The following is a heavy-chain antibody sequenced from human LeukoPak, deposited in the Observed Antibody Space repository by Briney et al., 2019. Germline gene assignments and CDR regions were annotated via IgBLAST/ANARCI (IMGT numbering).Heavy chain of an antibody. V-gene: IGHV3-30*03. D-gene: IGHD2-2*02. CDR1: GFTFSSYG. CDR3: ARGRWTGYCSSTNCYSGLDP. J-gene: IGHJ5*02. Sequence: GGSLRLSCAASGFTFSSYGMHWVRQAPGKGLEWVAVISYDGSNKYYADSVKGRFTISRDNSKNTLYLQMNSLRAEDTAVYYCARGRWTGYCSSTNCYSGLDPWGQGTLVTVSS. CDR2: ISYDGSNK.